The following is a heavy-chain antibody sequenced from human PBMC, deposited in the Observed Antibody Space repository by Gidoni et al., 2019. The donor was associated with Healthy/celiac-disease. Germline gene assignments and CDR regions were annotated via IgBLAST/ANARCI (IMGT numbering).Heavy chain of an antibody. CDR2: ISSSSSYT. J-gene: IGHJ4*02. V-gene: IGHV3-11*06. CDR1: GFTFSDYY. CDR3: ARTIAAAGRLFDY. D-gene: IGHD6-13*01. Sequence: QVQLVESGGGLVKPGGSLRLSCAASGFTFSDYYMSWIRQAPGKGLEWVSYISSSSSYTNYADSVKGRFTISRDNAKNSLYLQMNSLRAEDTAVYYCARTIAAAGRLFDYWGQGTLVTVSS.